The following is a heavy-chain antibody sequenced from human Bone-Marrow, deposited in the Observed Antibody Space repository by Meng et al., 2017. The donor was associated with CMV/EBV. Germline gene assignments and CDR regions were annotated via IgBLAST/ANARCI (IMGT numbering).Heavy chain of an antibody. CDR3: ARGLTRSDY. J-gene: IGHJ4*02. D-gene: IGHD1-14*01. V-gene: IGHV3-7*01. CDR1: GFIFSSYV. CDR2: IKQDGSEK. Sequence: GESLKISCAASGFIFSSYVMSWVRQAPGKGLEWVANIKQDGSEKNYVDSVKGRFTISRDNAKNSLYLQMNSLRAEDTAVYYCARGLTRSDYWGQGTLVTVSS.